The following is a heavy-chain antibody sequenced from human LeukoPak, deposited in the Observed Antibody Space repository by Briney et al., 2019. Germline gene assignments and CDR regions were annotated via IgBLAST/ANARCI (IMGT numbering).Heavy chain of an antibody. CDR1: GFTFSSYA. V-gene: IGHV3-23*01. CDR2: ISASGDNT. J-gene: IGHJ4*02. D-gene: IGHD6-19*01. CDR3: AKDIQWLVPGYFDY. Sequence: GGSLRLSCAASGFTFSSYAMSWVRQAPGKGLEWVSAISASGDNTYYADSVKGRFTISRDNSKNTLYMQMNSLRAEDTAVYYCAKDIQWLVPGYFDYWGQGTLVTVCS.